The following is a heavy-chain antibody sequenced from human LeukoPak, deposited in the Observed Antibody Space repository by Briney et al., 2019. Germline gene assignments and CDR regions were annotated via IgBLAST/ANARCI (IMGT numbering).Heavy chain of an antibody. Sequence: PGGSLRLSCAASGFTFTSYWMSWVRQAPGKGLEWVANIKEDGSEKYYVDSVKGRFTTSRDNAKNSLYLQMNSLRAEDTAIYYCAGRASDSYLLYWGQGILVTVS. J-gene: IGHJ4*02. CDR1: GFTFTSYW. CDR2: IKEDGSEK. V-gene: IGHV3-7*03. CDR3: AGRASDSYLLY. D-gene: IGHD2-15*01.